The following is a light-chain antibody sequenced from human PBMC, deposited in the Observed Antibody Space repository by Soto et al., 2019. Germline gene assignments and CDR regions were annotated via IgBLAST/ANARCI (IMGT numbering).Light chain of an antibody. V-gene: IGLV2-23*02. CDR2: EVT. CDR3: CSYAGGRIFYV. CDR1: SSDVGNYNL. J-gene: IGLJ1*01. Sequence: QAVVTQPASVSGSPGQSITISCTGTSSDVGNYNLVSWYQQHPGKAPKLMIYEVTKRPSGVSNRFSGSKSGNTASLTISGLQAEDEADYYCCSYAGGRIFYVFGTGTKVTVL.